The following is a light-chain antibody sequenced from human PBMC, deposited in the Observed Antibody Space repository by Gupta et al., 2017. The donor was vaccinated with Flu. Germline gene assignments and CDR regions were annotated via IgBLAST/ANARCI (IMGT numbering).Light chain of an antibody. CDR3: QVWDGTSDHPCM. V-gene: IGLV3-21*02. CDR1: NIGTKS. J-gene: IGLJ3*02. Sequence: SYVLFKPPSVSVASGQTARITCGGNNIGTKSVHWYQEKPGQAPVLVIYDDTDRPSGIPERFSGSNSGNTATLTISRVEAGDEADYYCQVWDGTSDHPCMFGGGTKLTVL. CDR2: DDT.